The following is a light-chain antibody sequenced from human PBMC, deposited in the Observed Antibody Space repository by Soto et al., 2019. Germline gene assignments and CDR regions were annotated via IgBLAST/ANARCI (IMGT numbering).Light chain of an antibody. CDR2: RNN. Sequence: QSVLTQPPSASGTPGQRVTISCSGSSSNIGSNTVNWYQQLPGTAPKLLIYRNNQRPSGVPDRFSGSKSGNSASLAISGLQSEDEADYYCATWADSLSGVVFGGGTKLTVL. CDR1: SSNIGSNT. V-gene: IGLV1-44*01. CDR3: ATWADSLSGVV. J-gene: IGLJ3*02.